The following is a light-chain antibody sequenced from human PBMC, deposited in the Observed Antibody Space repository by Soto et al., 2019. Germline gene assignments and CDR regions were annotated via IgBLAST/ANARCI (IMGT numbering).Light chain of an antibody. V-gene: IGLV1-51*01. J-gene: IGLJ2*01. CDR1: SSNIGNNY. Sequence: QSVLTQPPSVSAAPGQTVTISCSGSSSNIGNNYVSWYQQLPGTAPKLLIDDNNERPSWIPDRFSGSKSGTSATLGITGLQTGDEADYYCGTWDGSLSAGVFGGGTKLTVL. CDR2: DNN. CDR3: GTWDGSLSAGV.